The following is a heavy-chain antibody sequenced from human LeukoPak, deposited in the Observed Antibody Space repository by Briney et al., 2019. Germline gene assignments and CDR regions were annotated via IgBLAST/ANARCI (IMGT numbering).Heavy chain of an antibody. Sequence: SVKVSCKASGGTFSSYAISWVRQAPGQGLEWMGGIIPIFGIANYAQKFQGRVTITADKSTSTAYMELSSLRAEDTAVYYCARGVGSGWAYFDYWGQGTLVTVSS. CDR3: ARGVGSGWAYFDY. V-gene: IGHV1-69*10. CDR2: IIPIFGIA. D-gene: IGHD6-19*01. CDR1: GGTFSSYA. J-gene: IGHJ4*02.